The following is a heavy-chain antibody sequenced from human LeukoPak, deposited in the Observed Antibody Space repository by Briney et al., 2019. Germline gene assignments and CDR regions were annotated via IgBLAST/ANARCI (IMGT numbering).Heavy chain of an antibody. Sequence: LRLSCAASGFTVSSNYMSWVRQHPGKGLEWIGYIYYSGSTYYDPSLKSRVTISVDTSKNQFSLKLSSVTAADTAVYYCARDGTDYGDAFDIWGQGTMVTVSS. V-gene: IGHV4-31*02. CDR2: IYYSGST. CDR1: GFTVSSNY. D-gene: IGHD4-17*01. CDR3: ARDGTDYGDAFDI. J-gene: IGHJ3*02.